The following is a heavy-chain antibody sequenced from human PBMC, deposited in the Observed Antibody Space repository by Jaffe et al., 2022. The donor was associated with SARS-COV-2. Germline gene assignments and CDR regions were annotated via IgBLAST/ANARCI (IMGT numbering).Heavy chain of an antibody. D-gene: IGHD2-2*01. CDR1: GFTFSSYW. CDR3: ARVPWVCSSTSCPNWFDP. CDR2: INSDGSST. J-gene: IGHJ5*02. Sequence: EVQLVESGGGLVQPGGSLRLSCAASGFTFSSYWMHWVRQAPGKGLVWVSRINSDGSSTSYADSVKGRFTISRDNAKNTLYLQMNSLRAEDTAVYYCARVPWVCSSTSCPNWFDPWGQGTLVTVSS. V-gene: IGHV3-74*01.